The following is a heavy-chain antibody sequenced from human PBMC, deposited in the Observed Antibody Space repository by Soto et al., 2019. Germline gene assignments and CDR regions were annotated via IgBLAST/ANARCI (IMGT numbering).Heavy chain of an antibody. D-gene: IGHD2-15*01. CDR2: ISTSSRTI. CDR3: ARDRRSGDGYSVYLDY. CDR1: GFTFSSYS. J-gene: IGHJ4*02. V-gene: IGHV3-48*02. Sequence: XASLRLSCAASGFTFSSYSMNWVRQAPGKGLEWVSYISTSSRTISYADSVKGRFTISRDNAKNSLYLQMKSLRDEDTAVYYCARDRRSGDGYSVYLDYWGQGTLVTVSS.